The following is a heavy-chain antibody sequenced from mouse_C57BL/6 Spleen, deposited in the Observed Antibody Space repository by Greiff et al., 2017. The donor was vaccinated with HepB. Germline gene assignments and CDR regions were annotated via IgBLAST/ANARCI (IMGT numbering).Heavy chain of an antibody. CDR2: IRLKSDNYAT. D-gene: IGHD2-4*01. CDR1: GFTFSNYW. V-gene: IGHV6-3*01. CDR3: TIYYDYDPWYFDV. Sequence: EVKLLESGGGLVQPGGSMKLSCVASGFTFSNYWMNWVRQSPEKGLEWVAQIRLKSDNYATHYAESVKGRFTISRDDSKSSVYLQMNNLRAEDTGIYYCTIYYDYDPWYFDVWGTGTTVTVSS. J-gene: IGHJ1*03.